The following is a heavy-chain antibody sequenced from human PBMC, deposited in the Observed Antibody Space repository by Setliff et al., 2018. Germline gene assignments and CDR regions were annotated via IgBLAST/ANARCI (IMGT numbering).Heavy chain of an antibody. V-gene: IGHV3-20*04. CDR2: INWNGVSI. Sequence: LRLSCAVSGFSFHDYGMGWVRQAPGKGLEWVSSINWNGVSIGYADSVKGRFTISRDNAKNSLYLQMNSLRAEDTALYYCARVPRIIIMVGVISHYYYMDVWGKGSTVTVSS. J-gene: IGHJ6*03. D-gene: IGHD3-3*02. CDR3: ARVPRIIIMVGVISHYYYMDV. CDR1: GFSFHDYG.